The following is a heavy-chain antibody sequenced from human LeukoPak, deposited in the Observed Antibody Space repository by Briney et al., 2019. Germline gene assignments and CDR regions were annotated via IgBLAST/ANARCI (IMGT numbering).Heavy chain of an antibody. D-gene: IGHD3-22*01. CDR3: AREGGSYDSSGYYSLYYYFDY. CDR2: IYSSGTT. J-gene: IGHJ4*02. V-gene: IGHV4-61*02. CDR1: GGSINSGNNY. Sequence: PSETLSLTCTVSGGSINSGNNYWSWIRQPAGKGLEWIGRIYSSGTTTYNPSLKSRVTISMDTSKNQFSLKLSSVTAADTAVYYCAREGGSYDSSGYYSLYYYFDYWGQGTLVTVSS.